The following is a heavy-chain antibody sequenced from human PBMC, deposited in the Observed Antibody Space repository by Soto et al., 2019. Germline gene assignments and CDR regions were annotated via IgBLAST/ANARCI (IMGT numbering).Heavy chain of an antibody. J-gene: IGHJ5*02. CDR1: GGTFSSYA. Sequence: GASVKVSCKASGGTFSSYAISWVRQAPGQGLEWMGGIIPIFGTANYAQKFQGRVTVTADESTSTAYMELSSLRSEDTAVYYCARSAPVVVVAATGTRFATGWFDPWGQGTLVTVSS. CDR2: IIPIFGTA. CDR3: ARSAPVVVVAATGTRFATGWFDP. D-gene: IGHD2-15*01. V-gene: IGHV1-69*13.